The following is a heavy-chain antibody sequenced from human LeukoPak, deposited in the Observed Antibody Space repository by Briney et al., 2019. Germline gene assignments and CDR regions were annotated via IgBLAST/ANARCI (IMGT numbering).Heavy chain of an antibody. CDR3: ARRYCRGGSCYPDY. CDR1: GYAFTGYY. Sequence: ASVRVSCKASGYAFTGYYIHWVRQAPGQGLEWMGWINPSGGGTKYAQTFQGRVTMTRDTSINTAYMKLSRLTSDDAAVYFCARRYCRGGSCYPDYWGQGTLVTVSS. D-gene: IGHD2-15*01. J-gene: IGHJ4*02. CDR2: INPSGGGT. V-gene: IGHV1-2*02.